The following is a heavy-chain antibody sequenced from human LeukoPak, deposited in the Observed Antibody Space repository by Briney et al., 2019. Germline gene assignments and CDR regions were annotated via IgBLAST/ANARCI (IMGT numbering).Heavy chain of an antibody. CDR2: IIPIFGTA. J-gene: IGHJ4*02. CDR1: GGTFSSYA. D-gene: IGHD3-22*01. Sequence: GASVKVSCKASGGTFSSYAISWVRQAPGQGLEWVGGIIPIFGTANYAQKFQGRVTITADKSTSTAYMELSSLRSEDTAVYYCATLGRYYDSTNYWGQGTLVTVSS. V-gene: IGHV1-69*06. CDR3: ATLGRYYDSTNY.